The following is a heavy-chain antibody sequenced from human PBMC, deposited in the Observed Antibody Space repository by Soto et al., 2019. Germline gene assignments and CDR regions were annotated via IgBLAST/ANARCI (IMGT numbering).Heavy chain of an antibody. CDR1: GGTFSSYT. V-gene: IGHV1-69*08. D-gene: IGHD6-13*01. CDR3: AREDGQSYSSSWAYYYGMDV. Sequence: QVQLVQSGAEAKKPGSSVKVSCKASGGTFSSYTISWVRQAPGQGLEWMGRIIPILGIANYAQKFQGRVTITADKSTSTAYMELSSLRSEDTAVYYCAREDGQSYSSSWAYYYGMDVWGQGTTVTVSS. CDR2: IIPILGIA. J-gene: IGHJ6*02.